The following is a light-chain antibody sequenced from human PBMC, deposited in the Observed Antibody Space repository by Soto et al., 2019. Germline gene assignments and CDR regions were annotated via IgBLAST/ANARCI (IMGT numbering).Light chain of an antibody. CDR3: QQYNNWPPIT. CDR1: QSVTSN. V-gene: IGKV3D-15*01. CDR2: AAS. J-gene: IGKJ5*01. Sequence: IGLTKSPVTLAVSQEEVATLSCWASQSVTSNLAWYQQKRGQAPRLLIYAASTRATGVPARFSGSGSGTEFTLTISSLQSEDFAVYYCQQYNNWPPITFGQGTRLEIK.